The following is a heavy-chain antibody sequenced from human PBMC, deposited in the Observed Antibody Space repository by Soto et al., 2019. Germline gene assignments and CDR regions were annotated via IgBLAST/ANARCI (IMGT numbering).Heavy chain of an antibody. D-gene: IGHD3-16*01. CDR3: ARDWFGIDY. V-gene: IGHV1-18*01. J-gene: IGHJ4*02. CDR1: GYTFTSYG. CDR2: INPYNGNT. Sequence: QVQLVQSGAEVKKPGASVKVSCKASGYTFTSYGISWVRQAPGQGLEWMGWINPYNGNTNYAQKLQGRVTMTTDTSTNTAYLELRSLRSEDTAVYYCARDWFGIDYWGQGTLVTVSS.